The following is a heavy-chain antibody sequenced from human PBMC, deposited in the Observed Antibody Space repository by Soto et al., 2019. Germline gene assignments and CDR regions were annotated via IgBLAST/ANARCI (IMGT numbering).Heavy chain of an antibody. V-gene: IGHV3-33*01. CDR1: GFTFSSYG. Sequence: QVQLVESGGGVVQPGRSLRLSCAASGFTFSSYGMHWVRQAPGKGLEWVAVIWYDGSNKYYADSVKGRFTISRDNSKNTLYLQMNSLRAEDTAVYYCARDMGYYDSSCYIWGYGMDVWGQGTTVTVSS. J-gene: IGHJ6*02. CDR3: ARDMGYYDSSCYIWGYGMDV. CDR2: IWYDGSNK. D-gene: IGHD3-22*01.